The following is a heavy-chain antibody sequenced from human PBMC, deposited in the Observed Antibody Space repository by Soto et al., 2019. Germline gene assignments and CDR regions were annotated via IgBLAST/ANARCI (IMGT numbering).Heavy chain of an antibody. CDR1: GYTFTSYA. V-gene: IGHV1-3*01. CDR2: INAGNGNT. J-gene: IGHJ6*02. CDR3: ASILELRLWDYYYYYGMDV. Sequence: ASVKVSCKASGYTFTSYAMHWVRQAPGQRLEWMGWINAGNGNTKYSQKFQGRVTITADESTSTAYMELSSLRSEDTAVYYCASILELRLWDYYYYYGMDVWGQGTTVTVSS. D-gene: IGHD1-7*01.